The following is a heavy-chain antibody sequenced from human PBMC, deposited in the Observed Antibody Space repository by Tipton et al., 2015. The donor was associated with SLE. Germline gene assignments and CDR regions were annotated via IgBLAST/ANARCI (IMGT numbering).Heavy chain of an antibody. CDR3: ARYFPAGLYSSGWS. Sequence: GSLRLSCAASGFTVSSNYMSWVRQAPGKGLEWVSVIYSGGSTYYADSVKGRFTISRDNSKNTLYLQTNSLRAEDTAVYYCARYFPAGLYSSGWSWGQGTLVTVSS. D-gene: IGHD6-19*01. J-gene: IGHJ5*02. V-gene: IGHV3-66*01. CDR1: GFTVSSNY. CDR2: IYSGGST.